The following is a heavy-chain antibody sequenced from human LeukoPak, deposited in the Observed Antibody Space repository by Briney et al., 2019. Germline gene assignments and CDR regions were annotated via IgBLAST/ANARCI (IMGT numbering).Heavy chain of an antibody. D-gene: IGHD1-14*01. CDR2: IYHGGST. CDR3: ATPLTGLDY. CDR1: GGSISSSNCY. J-gene: IGHJ4*02. Sequence: SETLSLTCTVSGGSISSSNCYWGWIRQSPGKGLERIGSIYHGGSTFYNPSLKSRVAISIDMSKNQYSLKLSSVTAADTAVYYCATPLTGLDYWGQGTLVAVSS. V-gene: IGHV4-39*07.